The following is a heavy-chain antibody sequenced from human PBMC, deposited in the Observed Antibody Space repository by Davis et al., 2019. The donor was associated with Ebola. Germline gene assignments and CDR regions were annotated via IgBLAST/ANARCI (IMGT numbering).Heavy chain of an antibody. CDR1: GFTFNDYY. J-gene: IGHJ4*02. CDR3: AREGKYRDESRTFDY. V-gene: IGHV3-11*06. Sequence: GESLKISCAASGFTFNDYYMSWIRQAPGKGLEWISYISSRSSNTNYADSVKGRFTVSRDNAKNSLYLQMNSLRAEDTAVYYCAREGKYRDESRTFDYWGQGTLVTVSS. CDR2: ISSRSSNT. D-gene: IGHD2-2*01.